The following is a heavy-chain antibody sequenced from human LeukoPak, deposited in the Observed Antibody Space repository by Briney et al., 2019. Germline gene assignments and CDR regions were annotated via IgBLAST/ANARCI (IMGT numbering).Heavy chain of an antibody. J-gene: IGHJ3*01. V-gene: IGHV1-3*01. CDR1: GYTFTSYA. Sequence: ASVKVSCKASGYTFTSYAMHWVRQAPGQRLEWTGWINAGHGNTKYSQKFQGRVTITRDTSASTAYMELSSLRSEDTAVYYCARVFSRETAFDFWGQGTMVTVSS. CDR2: INAGHGNT. D-gene: IGHD2/OR15-2a*01. CDR3: ARVFSRETAFDF.